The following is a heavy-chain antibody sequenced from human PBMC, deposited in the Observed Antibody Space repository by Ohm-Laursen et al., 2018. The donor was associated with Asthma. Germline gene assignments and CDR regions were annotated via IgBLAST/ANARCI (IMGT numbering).Heavy chain of an antibody. CDR1: GYTFSRYS. CDR3: AKRHLQWELLLIG. V-gene: IGHV3-30*18. Sequence: SLRLSCTAPGYTFSRYSIHWIRQAPGKGLEWVAVISYDGSNKYYADSVKGRFTISRDNSKNTLYLQMNSLRAEDTAVYYCAKRHLQWELLLIGWGQGTLVTVSS. D-gene: IGHD1-26*01. CDR2: ISYDGSNK. J-gene: IGHJ4*02.